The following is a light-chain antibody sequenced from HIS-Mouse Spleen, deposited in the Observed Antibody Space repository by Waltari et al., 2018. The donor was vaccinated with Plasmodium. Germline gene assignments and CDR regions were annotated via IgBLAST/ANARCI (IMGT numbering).Light chain of an antibody. V-gene: IGKV3-15*01. CDR1: QSVSSN. J-gene: IGKJ2*01. Sequence: EIVMTQSPATLSVSPGERATLSCRASQSVSSNLACYQQKPGQAPSLLIYGASTRATGIPARFSGSGSGTEFTLTISSMQSEDFAVYYCQQYNNWPLYTFGQGTKLEIK. CDR2: GAS. CDR3: QQYNNWPLYT.